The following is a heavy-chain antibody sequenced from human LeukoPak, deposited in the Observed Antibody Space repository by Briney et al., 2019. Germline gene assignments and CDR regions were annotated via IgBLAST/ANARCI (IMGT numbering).Heavy chain of an antibody. D-gene: IGHD3-3*01. CDR1: GGSISSGSYY. CDR2: IYTSGST. V-gene: IGHV4-61*02. Sequence: TLSLTCTVSGGSISSGSYYWSWIRQPAGKGLEWIGRIYTSGSTNYNPSLKSRVTISVDTSKNQFSLKLSSVTAADTAVYYCASQTYYDFWSGYSMPFDYWGQGTLVTVSS. J-gene: IGHJ4*02. CDR3: ASQTYYDFWSGYSMPFDY.